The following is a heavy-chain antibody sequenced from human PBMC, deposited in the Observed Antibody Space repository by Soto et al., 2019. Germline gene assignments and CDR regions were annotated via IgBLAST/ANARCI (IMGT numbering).Heavy chain of an antibody. CDR3: ASEWGGDDYGDYEGY. CDR2: ISAYNGNT. V-gene: IGHV1-18*01. CDR1: GYTFTSYG. D-gene: IGHD4-17*01. Sequence: QVQLVQSGAEVKKPGASVKVSCKASGYTFTSYGISWVRQAPGQGLEWMGWISAYNGNTNYAQKLQGRVTMTTDTSTSPAYMELRSLRSDDTAVYYCASEWGGDDYGDYEGYWGQGTLVTVSS. J-gene: IGHJ4*02.